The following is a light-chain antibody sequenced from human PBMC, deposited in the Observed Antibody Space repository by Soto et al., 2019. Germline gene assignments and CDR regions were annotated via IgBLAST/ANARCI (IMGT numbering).Light chain of an antibody. CDR3: QQYGGAGT. Sequence: DIQMTQSHSTLSASVGDRVTITCRASQSISSWLACYQQKPGKAPKLLVYDASTLQSGVASRFSGSGSGTEFTLTSSRLEPEDFAVYYCQQYGGAGTFGQGTKVDIK. CDR2: DAS. CDR1: QSISSW. V-gene: IGKV1-5*01. J-gene: IGKJ1*01.